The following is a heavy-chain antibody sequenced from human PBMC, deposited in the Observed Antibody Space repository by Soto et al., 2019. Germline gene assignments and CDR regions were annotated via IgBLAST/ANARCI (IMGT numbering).Heavy chain of an antibody. CDR1: GGSMSSGGYY. CDR3: AREISYYDSSGYYYVYFDY. J-gene: IGHJ4*02. Sequence: QVQLQESGPGLVKPSQTLSHTCTVSGGSMSSGGYYWSWIRQNPGKGLEWIGYIYYSGSTYYNPSLKSRVTLSVDTSKNQFSLKLSSVTAADTAVYYCAREISYYDSSGYYYVYFDYWGQGTLVTVSS. D-gene: IGHD3-22*01. CDR2: IYYSGST. V-gene: IGHV4-31*03.